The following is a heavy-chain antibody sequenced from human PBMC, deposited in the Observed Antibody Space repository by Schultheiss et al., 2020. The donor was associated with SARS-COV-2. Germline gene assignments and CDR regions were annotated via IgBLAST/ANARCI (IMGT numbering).Heavy chain of an antibody. CDR1: GFTVSSNY. D-gene: IGHD4-17*01. CDR2: ISGSGGST. V-gene: IGHV3-23*01. J-gene: IGHJ4*02. Sequence: GGSLRLSCAASGFTVSSNYMSWVRQAPGKGLEWVSAISGSGGSTYYADSVKGRFTISRDNSKNTLYLQMNSLRAEDTAVYYCARESPVTMTTVTDFDYWGQGTLVTVPQ. CDR3: ARESPVTMTTVTDFDY.